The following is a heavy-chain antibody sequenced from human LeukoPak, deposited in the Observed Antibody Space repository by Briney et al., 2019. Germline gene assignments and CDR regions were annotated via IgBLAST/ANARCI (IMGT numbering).Heavy chain of an antibody. CDR3: ARELAANNWNYYYYMDV. CDR2: ISSSSSYI. D-gene: IGHD1-20*01. Sequence: GGSLRLSCAASGFTFSSYSMNWVRQAPGKGLEWVSSISSSSSYIYYADSVKGRFTISRDNAKNSLYLQMNSLRAEDTAVYYCARELAANNWNYYYYMDVWGKGTTVTVSS. J-gene: IGHJ6*03. V-gene: IGHV3-21*01. CDR1: GFTFSSYS.